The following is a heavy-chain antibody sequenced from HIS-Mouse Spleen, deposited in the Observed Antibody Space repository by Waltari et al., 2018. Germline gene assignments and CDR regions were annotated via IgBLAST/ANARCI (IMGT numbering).Heavy chain of an antibody. Sequence: QVQLGESGGGVVQPGRCLRLPCPASGFTFSSYAMHWVRQAPGQGLEGVAVISNDGSNKYYADSVKGRFTISRDNSKNTLYLQMNSLRAEDTAVYYCARDHSGWYFDYWGQGTLVTVSS. V-gene: IGHV3-30-3*01. D-gene: IGHD6-19*01. J-gene: IGHJ4*02. CDR1: GFTFSSYA. CDR3: ARDHSGWYFDY. CDR2: ISNDGSNK.